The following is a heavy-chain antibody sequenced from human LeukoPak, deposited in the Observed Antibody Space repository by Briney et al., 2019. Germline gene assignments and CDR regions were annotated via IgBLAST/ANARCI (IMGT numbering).Heavy chain of an antibody. CDR2: IYYSGST. D-gene: IGHD3-3*01. CDR3: ARTDYDFWSGPRNWFDP. V-gene: IGHV4-59*01. Sequence: PSETLSLTCTVSGGSISSYYWSWIRQPPGKGLEWIGYIYYSGSTNYNPSLKSRVTISVDTSKNQFSLKLSSVTAADTAVYYCARTDYDFWSGPRNWFDPWGQGTLVTVSS. J-gene: IGHJ5*02. CDR1: GGSISSYY.